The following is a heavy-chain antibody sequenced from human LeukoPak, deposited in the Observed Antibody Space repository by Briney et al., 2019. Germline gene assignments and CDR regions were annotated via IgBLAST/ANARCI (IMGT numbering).Heavy chain of an antibody. CDR1: GGSISSYY. CDR2: IYYSGST. V-gene: IGHV4-59*08. Sequence: SETLSLTCTVSGGSISSYYWSWIRQSPGKGLEWIGYIYYSGSTNYNPSLKSRVTISVDTSKNQFSLKLSSVTAADTAVYYCARLVTATHYYYYGMDVWGQGTTVTVSS. CDR3: ARLVTATHYYYYGMDV. J-gene: IGHJ6*02. D-gene: IGHD2-21*02.